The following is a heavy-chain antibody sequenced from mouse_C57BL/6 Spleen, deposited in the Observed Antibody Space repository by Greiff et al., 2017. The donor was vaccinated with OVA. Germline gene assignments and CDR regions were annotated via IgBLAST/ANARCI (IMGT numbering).Heavy chain of an antibody. CDR3: ARSVLGRGDY. D-gene: IGHD4-1*01. CDR2: IHPNSGRT. Sequence: QVQLKQPGAELVKPGASVKLSCKASGYTFTSYWMHWVKQRPGQGLEWIGMIHPNSGRTNYNEKFKSKATLTVDKSSSTAYMQLSSLTSEDSAVYYCARSVLGRGDYWGQGTTLTVSS. CDR1: GYTFTSYW. J-gene: IGHJ2*01. V-gene: IGHV1-64*01.